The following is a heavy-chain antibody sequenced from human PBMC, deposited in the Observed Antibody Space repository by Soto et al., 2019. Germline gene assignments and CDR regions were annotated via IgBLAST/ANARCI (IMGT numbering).Heavy chain of an antibody. CDR3: ARGPEGTRSSWQQDWYFDL. V-gene: IGHV4-4*02. Sequence: QVQLQESGPGLVKPSGTLSLTCAVSGGSISSSNWWSWVRQPPGQGLEWIGEIYHSGSTNYNPSLKSRVTISVDKSKNQFSLKLSSVTAADTAVYYCARGPEGTRSSWQQDWYFDLWCRGTLVTVSS. CDR2: IYHSGST. CDR1: GGSISSSNW. D-gene: IGHD6-13*01. J-gene: IGHJ2*01.